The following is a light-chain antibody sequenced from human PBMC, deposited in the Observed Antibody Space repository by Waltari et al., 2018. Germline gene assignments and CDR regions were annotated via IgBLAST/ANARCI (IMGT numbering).Light chain of an antibody. CDR3: QQYHSYSLT. CDR1: QSISSW. J-gene: IGKJ4*01. Sequence: RVTITCRASQSISSWLAWYQQKPGKAPKRLIYKASTLESGVPSRFSGSGSGTEFTLTISSLQPDDFATYYCQQYHSYSLTFGGGTKVEIK. CDR2: KAS. V-gene: IGKV1-5*03.